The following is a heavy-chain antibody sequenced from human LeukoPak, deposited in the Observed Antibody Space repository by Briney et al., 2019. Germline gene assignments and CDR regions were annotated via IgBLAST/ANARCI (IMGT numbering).Heavy chain of an antibody. J-gene: IGHJ5*02. CDR1: GGSFSGYY. V-gene: IGHV4-34*01. Sequence: SETLSLTCAVYGGSFSGYYWSWIRQPPGKGLEWIGVINHSGSTNYNPSLKSRVTISVDTSKNQFSLKLSSVTAADTAVYYCARGETDYGDYVGFDPWGQGTLVTVSS. CDR2: INHSGST. D-gene: IGHD4-17*01. CDR3: ARGETDYGDYVGFDP.